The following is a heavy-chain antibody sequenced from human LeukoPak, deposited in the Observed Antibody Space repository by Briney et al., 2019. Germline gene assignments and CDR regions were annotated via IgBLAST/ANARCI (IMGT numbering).Heavy chain of an antibody. CDR2: IWYDGSNK. CDR1: GFTFSSYG. J-gene: IGHJ3*02. Sequence: GRSLRLSCAASGFTFSSYGMHWVRQAPGKGLEWVAVIWYDGSNKYYADSVKGRFTISRDNSKNTLYLQMNSLRAEDTAVYYCARDGATNAFDIWGQGTMVTVSS. D-gene: IGHD3-16*01. CDR3: ARDGATNAFDI. V-gene: IGHV3-33*01.